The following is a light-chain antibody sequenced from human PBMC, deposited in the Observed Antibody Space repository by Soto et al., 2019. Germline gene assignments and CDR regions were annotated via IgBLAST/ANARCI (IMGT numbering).Light chain of an antibody. Sequence: QSALTQPASVSGSPGQSITISCTGTSSDVGYYNYVSWYQQHPGKAPKPMIYEVSNRPSGISNRFSGSKSGNTASLTISGLQAEDEADYYCSSYTTSTTYVFGTGTKVTVL. CDR1: SSDVGYYNY. J-gene: IGLJ1*01. CDR3: SSYTTSTTYV. V-gene: IGLV2-14*01. CDR2: EVS.